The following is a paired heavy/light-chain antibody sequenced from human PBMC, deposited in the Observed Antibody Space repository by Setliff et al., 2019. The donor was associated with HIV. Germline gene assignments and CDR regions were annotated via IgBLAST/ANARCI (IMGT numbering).Light chain of an antibody. Sequence: QSALTQPASVSGSPGQSITISCTGTNSDVGVYTYVSWYQQHPGKAPKLMIYDVSNRPSGVSNRFSGSKSGSTASLTISGLQADDEADYYCSSYTSSSTSVVFGGGTKLTVL. CDR1: NSDVGVYTY. CDR2: DVS. CDR3: SSYTSSSTSVV. V-gene: IGLV2-14*01. J-gene: IGLJ2*01.
Heavy chain of an antibody. V-gene: IGHV1-2*02. J-gene: IGHJ6*02. CDR3: ARDLYDSGTYYNIYYYYGMDV. Sequence: QVQLVQSGAEVKKPGASVKVSCKASGYTFTDYYIHWVRQAPGQGLEWMGWINANSGGTNHEQKFQGRVTMTRDTSISTASMELSRLRSDDTAVYYCARDLYDSGTYYNIYYYYGMDVWGQGTTVTVSS. D-gene: IGHD3-10*01. CDR2: INANSGGT. CDR1: GYTFTDYY.